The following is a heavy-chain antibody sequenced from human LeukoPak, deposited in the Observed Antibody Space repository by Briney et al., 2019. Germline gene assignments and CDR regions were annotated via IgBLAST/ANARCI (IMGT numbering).Heavy chain of an antibody. V-gene: IGHV3-30*03. J-gene: IGHJ4*02. CDR3: ARDFFPVVDSTWYEIGY. CDR1: GFTFSTFG. CDR2: ISYDGSDK. D-gene: IGHD2-21*01. Sequence: GGSLRLSCAASGFTFSTFGMHWVRQAPGKGLEWVAAISYDGSDKYYADSVKGRFTISRDNSKNTLYLQMNSLRAEDTAVYYCARDFFPVVDSTWYEIGYWGQGTLVTVSS.